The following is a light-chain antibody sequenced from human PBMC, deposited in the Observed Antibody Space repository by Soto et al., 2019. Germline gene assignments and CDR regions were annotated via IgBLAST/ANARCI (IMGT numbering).Light chain of an antibody. Sequence: QSVLTQPPSVSGTPGQRVTISCSGSGSNIGSHTVNWYQQFPGTAPKLLIYYNHQRPSGVPDRFSGTPAYLAISGLQSEDEADYYCAAWDDSLNGWVFGGGTQLTVL. J-gene: IGLJ3*02. V-gene: IGLV1-44*01. CDR2: YNH. CDR3: AAWDDSLNGWV. CDR1: GSNIGSHT.